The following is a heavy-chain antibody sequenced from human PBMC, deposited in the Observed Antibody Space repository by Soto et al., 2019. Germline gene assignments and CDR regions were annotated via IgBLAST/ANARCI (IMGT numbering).Heavy chain of an antibody. CDR3: AKGRSSDWYEAFNI. Sequence: GGSLRLSCAASGFTFSSYGMNWVRQAPGKGLEWVSIISGSGDNTIYADSVKGRFSISRDNPRNTLYLQMSSLRAEDTAIYYCAKGRSSDWYEAFNIWGQGTMVTVSS. CDR1: GFTFSSYG. V-gene: IGHV3-23*01. J-gene: IGHJ3*02. D-gene: IGHD6-19*01. CDR2: ISGSGDNT.